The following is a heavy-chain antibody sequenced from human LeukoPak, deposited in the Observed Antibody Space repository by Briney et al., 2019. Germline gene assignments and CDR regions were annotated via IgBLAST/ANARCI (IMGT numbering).Heavy chain of an antibody. Sequence: GGSLRLSCAASGFTFSSYSMNWVRQAPGKGLEWVSSISSSSSYIYYADSVKGRFTISRDNAKNSLYLQMNSLRAEDTAVYYCARVKPPVGATGYWDQGTLVTVSS. CDR1: GFTFSSYS. D-gene: IGHD1-26*01. CDR3: ARVKPPVGATGY. CDR2: ISSSSSYI. J-gene: IGHJ4*02. V-gene: IGHV3-21*01.